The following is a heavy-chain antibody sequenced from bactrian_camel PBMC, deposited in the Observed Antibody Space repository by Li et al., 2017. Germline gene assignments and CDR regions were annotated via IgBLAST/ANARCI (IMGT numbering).Heavy chain of an antibody. J-gene: IGHJ4*01. V-gene: IGHV3S53*01. CDR2: IDGDGST. CDR3: AAGESEGSSCFDDAY. D-gene: IGHD2*01. CDR1: GYTYRRHC. Sequence: HVQLVESGGGSVQAGGPLRLSCVASGYTYRRHCMGWFRQAPGKEREGVAYIDGDGSTTYAASVKARFTISQDSAKNTVYLQMNSLKPEDTAMYYCAAGESEGSSCFDDAYWGQGTQVTVS.